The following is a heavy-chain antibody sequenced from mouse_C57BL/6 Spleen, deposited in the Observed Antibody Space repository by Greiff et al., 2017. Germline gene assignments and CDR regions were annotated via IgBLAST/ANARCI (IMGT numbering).Heavy chain of an antibody. CDR2: ISSGGSYT. J-gene: IGHJ1*03. Sequence: EVNLVESGGELVKPGGSLKLSCAASGFTFSSYGMSWVRQTPDKRLEWVATISSGGSYTYYPDSVKGRFTLSRDNAKNTLYLQMSSLKSEDTAMYYCARSPIYGSSYNWYFDVWGTGTTVTVSS. CDR1: GFTFSSYG. D-gene: IGHD1-1*01. V-gene: IGHV5-6*01. CDR3: ARSPIYGSSYNWYFDV.